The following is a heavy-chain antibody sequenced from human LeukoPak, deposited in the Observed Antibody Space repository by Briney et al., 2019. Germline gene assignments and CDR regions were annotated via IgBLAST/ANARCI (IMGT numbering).Heavy chain of an antibody. Sequence: SETLSLTCTVSGGSISSGGYYWGWIRQPPGKGLEWFGSIYYSGSTYYNPSLKRRVTISVDTSKNQFSLKLSSVTAADTAVYYCARSYCGGDCYLDDAFDIWGQGTMVTVSS. CDR3: ARSYCGGDCYLDDAFDI. D-gene: IGHD2-21*02. CDR2: IYYSGST. J-gene: IGHJ3*02. V-gene: IGHV4-39*01. CDR1: GGSISSGGYY.